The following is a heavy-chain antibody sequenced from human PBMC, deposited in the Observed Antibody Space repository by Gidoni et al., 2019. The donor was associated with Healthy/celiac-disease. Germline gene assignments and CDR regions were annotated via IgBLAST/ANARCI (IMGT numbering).Heavy chain of an antibody. Sequence: EVQLVESGGGLVKPGGSLRLSCAASGFTFSSYSMTWVRQAPGKGLGWVSAISSSSSYIYYADSVKGRFTISRDNAKNSLYLQMNSLRAEDTAVYYCARDSSAGHYYMDVWGKGTTVTVSS. CDR2: ISSSSSYI. V-gene: IGHV3-21*01. CDR1: GFTFSSYS. J-gene: IGHJ6*03. D-gene: IGHD6-13*01. CDR3: ARDSSAGHYYMDV.